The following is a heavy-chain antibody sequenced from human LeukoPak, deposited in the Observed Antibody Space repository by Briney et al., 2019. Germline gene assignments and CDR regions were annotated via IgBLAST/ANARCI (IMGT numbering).Heavy chain of an antibody. D-gene: IGHD3-9*01. CDR1: GGTFTSYA. Sequence: SVNVSCKPSGGTFTSYAISWVRHAPRQGLEWMGRIIPIFGTANYAQKFQGRVTITMDESTSKAYMELSSLRPEDTAVYYCARDRYDILTGYYKDACFDYWGQGTLVTVFS. CDR3: ARDRYDILTGYYKDACFDY. J-gene: IGHJ4*02. V-gene: IGHV1-69*05. CDR2: IIPIFGTA.